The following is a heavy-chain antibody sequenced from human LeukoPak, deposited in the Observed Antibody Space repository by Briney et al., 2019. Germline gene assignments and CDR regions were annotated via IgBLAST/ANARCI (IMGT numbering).Heavy chain of an antibody. Sequence: GASVKVSCKASGYTFTGHYIHWVRQAPGQGLEWMGWINPASGDTKFAQKFQGRVTMTRDTSITTAYMELSRLRSDDAAVYFCARDGNSGWSSDFWGQGTLVTASS. CDR1: GYTFTGHY. J-gene: IGHJ4*02. V-gene: IGHV1-2*02. CDR2: INPASGDT. CDR3: ARDGNSGWSSDF. D-gene: IGHD6-19*01.